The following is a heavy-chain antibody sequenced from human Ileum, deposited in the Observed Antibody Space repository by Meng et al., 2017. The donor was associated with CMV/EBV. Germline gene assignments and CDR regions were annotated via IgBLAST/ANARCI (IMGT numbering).Heavy chain of an antibody. CDR2: ISISGNVV. V-gene: IGHV3-48*03. CDR3: ARDRQLFV. Sequence: GESLKISCAASGFIFSSYEFIWIRQAPGKGLERVSYISISGNVVEYGDSVKGRFTISRDNAKNSLYLQMNSLRAEDTAVYYCARDRQLFVWGQGTTVTVSS. CDR1: GFIFSSYE. D-gene: IGHD6-13*01. J-gene: IGHJ6*02.